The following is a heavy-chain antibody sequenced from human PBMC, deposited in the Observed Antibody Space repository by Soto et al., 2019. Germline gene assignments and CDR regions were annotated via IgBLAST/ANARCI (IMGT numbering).Heavy chain of an antibody. V-gene: IGHV4-39*01. J-gene: IGHJ5*02. Sequence: SETLSLTCTVSGGSFSSSTYYWGWIRQPPGKGLEWIGSMYSGGNTYYNPSLKSRVTVSVDISKNHFSLKLTSVTAADTAMYYCARQPYDSTGYYYGAWGQGTLVTVSS. CDR3: ARQPYDSTGYYYGA. CDR2: MYSGGNT. CDR1: GGSFSSSTYY. D-gene: IGHD3-22*01.